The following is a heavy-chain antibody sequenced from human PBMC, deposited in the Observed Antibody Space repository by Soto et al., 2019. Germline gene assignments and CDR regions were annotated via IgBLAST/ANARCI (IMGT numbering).Heavy chain of an antibody. D-gene: IGHD6-6*01. CDR2: IWYDGSNK. CDR1: GFTFSSYG. CDR3: ARDLENKSSSNPGMDV. V-gene: IGHV3-33*01. Sequence: GGSLRLSCAASGFTFSSYGMHWVRQAPGKGLEWVAVIWYDGSNKYYADSVKGRFTISRDNSKNKLYLQMNSLRAEDTAVYYCARDLENKSSSNPGMDVWGQGTTVTVSS. J-gene: IGHJ6*02.